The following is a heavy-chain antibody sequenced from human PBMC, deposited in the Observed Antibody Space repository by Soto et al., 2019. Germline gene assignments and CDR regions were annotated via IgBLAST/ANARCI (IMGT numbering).Heavy chain of an antibody. CDR2: IYPGDSDT. CDR1: GYSFTSYW. CDR3: ARTSAAGKYYYGMDV. D-gene: IGHD6-13*01. Sequence: GESLKISCKGSGYSFTSYWIGWVRQMPGKGLEWMGIIYPGDSDTRYSPSFQGQVTISAEKAISTAYLEWSSLKASDTAMYYCARTSAAGKYYYGMDVWGQGTTVTGSS. V-gene: IGHV5-51*01. J-gene: IGHJ6*02.